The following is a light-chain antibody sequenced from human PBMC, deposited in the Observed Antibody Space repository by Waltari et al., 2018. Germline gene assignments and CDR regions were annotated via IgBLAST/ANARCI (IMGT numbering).Light chain of an antibody. J-gene: IGLJ3*02. CDR2: RNN. CDR3: SAWDSSLGAWV. Sequence: QAGLTQPPSVSKGLRQTATLTCTGNSNNVGNQGAAWLQQHQGHPPKLLSYRNNNRPSGISERLSASRSGNTASLTITGLQPEDEADYSCSAWDSSLGAWVFGGGTRLTVL. CDR1: SNNVGNQG. V-gene: IGLV10-54*04.